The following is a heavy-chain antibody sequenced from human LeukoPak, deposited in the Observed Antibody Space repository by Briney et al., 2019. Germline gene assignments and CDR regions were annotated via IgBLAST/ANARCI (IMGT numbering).Heavy chain of an antibody. D-gene: IGHD6-6*01. V-gene: IGHV3-72*01. CDR3: ALSLAARWDAYDY. CDR2: TSNKGNTYTA. CDR1: GLTFSDHY. Sequence: GGSLRLSCAPSGLTFSDHYMDWVRQAPGRGLEWVGRTSNKGNTYTAESAASVKGRFTISRDGSANSLYLQMNSLKIEDTAVYYCALSLAARWDAYDYWGQGTLVTVSS. J-gene: IGHJ4*02.